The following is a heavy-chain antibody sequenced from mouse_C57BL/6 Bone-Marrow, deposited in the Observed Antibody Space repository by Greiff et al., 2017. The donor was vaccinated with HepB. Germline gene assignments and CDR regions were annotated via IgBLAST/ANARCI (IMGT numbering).Heavy chain of an antibody. CDR3: AIDAGYDYAMDY. D-gene: IGHD2-14*01. Sequence: EVHLVESGGGLVQSGRSLRLSCATSGFTFSDFYMEWVRQAPGKGLEWIAASRNKANDYTTEYSASVKGRFIVSRDTSQSILYLQMNALRAEDTAIDYCAIDAGYDYAMDYWGQGTSVTVSS. CDR1: GFTFSDFY. CDR2: SRNKANDYTT. J-gene: IGHJ4*01. V-gene: IGHV7-1*01.